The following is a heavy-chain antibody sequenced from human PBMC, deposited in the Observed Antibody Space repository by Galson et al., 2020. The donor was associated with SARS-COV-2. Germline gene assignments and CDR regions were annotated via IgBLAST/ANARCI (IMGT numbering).Heavy chain of an antibody. CDR1: GGSISSSSYY. J-gene: IGHJ6*02. V-gene: IGHV4-39*07. CDR3: AGEVVGATKYYYYYGMDV. D-gene: IGHD1-26*01. Sequence: ASETLSLTCTVSGGSISSSSYYWGWIRQPPGKGLEWIGSIYYSGSTYYNPSLKSRVTISVDTSKNQFSLKLSSVTAADTAAYYCAGEVVGATKYYYYYGMDVWGQGTTVTVSS. CDR2: IYYSGST.